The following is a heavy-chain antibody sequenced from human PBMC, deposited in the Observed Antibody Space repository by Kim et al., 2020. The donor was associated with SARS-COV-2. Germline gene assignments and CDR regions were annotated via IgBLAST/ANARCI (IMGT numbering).Heavy chain of an antibody. J-gene: IGHJ4*02. CDR2: IYYSGST. CDR3: ARETPGGYSGYVIDY. Sequence: SETLSLTCTVSGGSISSYYWSWIRQPPGKGLEWIGYIYYSGSTNYNPSLKSRVTISVDTSKNQFSLKLSSVTAADTAVYYCARETPGGYSGYVIDYWGQGTLDTVSS. V-gene: IGHV4-59*01. CDR1: GGSISSYY. D-gene: IGHD5-12*01.